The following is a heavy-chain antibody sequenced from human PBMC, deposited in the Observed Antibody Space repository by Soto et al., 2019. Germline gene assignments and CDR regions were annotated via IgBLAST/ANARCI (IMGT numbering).Heavy chain of an antibody. J-gene: IGHJ5*02. CDR3: ARAHSQKITIFGVVSPNWFDP. Sequence: ASVKVSCKASGYTFTSYGISWVRQAPGQGLEWMGWISAYNGNTNYGQKLQGRVTMTTDTSTSTAYMELRSLRSDDTAVYYCARAHSQKITIFGVVSPNWFDPWGQGTLVTVSS. CDR1: GYTFTSYG. D-gene: IGHD3-3*01. V-gene: IGHV1-18*01. CDR2: ISAYNGNT.